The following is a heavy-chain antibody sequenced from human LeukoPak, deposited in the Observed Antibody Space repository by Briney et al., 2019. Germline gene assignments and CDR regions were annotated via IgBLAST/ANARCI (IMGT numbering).Heavy chain of an antibody. J-gene: IGHJ5*02. V-gene: IGHV4-38-2*02. CDR1: DSSITSTYY. CDR2: VFRLQTVRT. D-gene: IGHD2-8*01. Sequence: PSETLSLTCTVSDSSITSTYYWAWFRQPPGKGLEWIATVFRLQTVRTFNNPSLGSRVTMSLDPSHNQFSLNLTSVTAADTALYFCARVLHAPYLIDPWGQGTFVTVSS. CDR3: ARVLHAPYLIDP.